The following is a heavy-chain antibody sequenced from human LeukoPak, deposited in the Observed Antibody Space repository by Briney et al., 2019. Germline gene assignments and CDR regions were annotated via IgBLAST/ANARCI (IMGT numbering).Heavy chain of an antibody. V-gene: IGHV4-39*01. Sequence: SVTLSLTCTVAGGSISSSSSYWGWIRQPPGKGLEWIGSVRYSGKTYYNPSLKSRVTMSVDTSKNHFSLRLTSVTAADTAVYSCARHYYDNSGLAYYFDYCGQGTLVTVSS. CDR3: ARHYYDNSGLAYYFDY. J-gene: IGHJ4*02. CDR1: GGSISSSSSY. CDR2: VRYSGKT. D-gene: IGHD3-22*01.